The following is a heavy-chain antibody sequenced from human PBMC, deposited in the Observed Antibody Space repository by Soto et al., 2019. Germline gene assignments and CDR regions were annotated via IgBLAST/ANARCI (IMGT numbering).Heavy chain of an antibody. J-gene: IGHJ4*02. CDR2: ISGSGDTI. V-gene: IGHV3-11*01. CDR1: GFIFSDYY. Sequence: QVQLVQSGGGLVRPGGSLRLSCEASGFIFSDYYMAWIRQAPGKGLEWVSYISGSGDTIYYADSVKGRFTISRDSAKDSLYQKMNPLREEDTPIYYCPNLGQFAFWGKETVATVPS. CDR3: PNLGQFAF.